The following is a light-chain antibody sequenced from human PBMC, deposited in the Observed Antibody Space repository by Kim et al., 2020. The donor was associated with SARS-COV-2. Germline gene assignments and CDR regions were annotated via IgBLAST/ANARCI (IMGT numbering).Light chain of an antibody. J-gene: IGLJ1*01. V-gene: IGLV2-8*01. CDR1: SSDVGTYNY. CDR3: SSYAQYNIF. Sequence: QSALTQPPSASGSPGQSVTISCTGSSSDVGTYNYVSWYQQYPDKAPNLIIYEVSKRPSGVPDRFSGSKSGNTAFLTVSGLRAEDEADYYCSSYAQYNIFFGSGTKVTVL. CDR2: EVS.